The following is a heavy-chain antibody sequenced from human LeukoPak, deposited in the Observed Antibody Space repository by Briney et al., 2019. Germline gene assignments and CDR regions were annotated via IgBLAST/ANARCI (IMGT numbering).Heavy chain of an antibody. CDR2: ISGSGGST. J-gene: IGHJ3*02. Sequence: PSETLSLTCAVSGASISSSNWWSWVRQPPGKGLEWVSAISGSGGSTYYADSVKGRFTISRDNAKNTLYLQMNSLGAEDTAVYYCAKKGVAWAFDIWGQGTLVTVSS. CDR1: GASISSSNW. CDR3: AKKGVAWAFDI. V-gene: IGHV3-23*01. D-gene: IGHD5-12*01.